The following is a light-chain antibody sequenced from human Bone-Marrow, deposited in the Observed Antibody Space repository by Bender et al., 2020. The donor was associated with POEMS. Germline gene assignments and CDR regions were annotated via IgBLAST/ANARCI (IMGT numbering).Light chain of an antibody. J-gene: IGLJ3*02. CDR2: NVI. V-gene: IGLV2-14*03. CDR1: SSDIAIYDF. CDR3: CSYVGSSTWV. Sequence: QSALTQPASVSGSPGQSITISCTGTSSDIAIYDFVSWYQQLPGKAPTLLIFNVINRPSGVSHRFSGSKSGNTASLTISGLQAEDEADYHCCSYVGSSTWVFGGGTKLTVL.